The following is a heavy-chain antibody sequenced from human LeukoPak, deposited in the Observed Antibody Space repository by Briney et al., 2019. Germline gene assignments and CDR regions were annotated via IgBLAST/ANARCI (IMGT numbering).Heavy chain of an antibody. J-gene: IGHJ3*02. D-gene: IGHD2-2*01. Sequence: SETLSLTCTVSGGSISSYYSSWIRQPPGKGLGCSGYIYYSGSTNTNPSLKSRVTLSVDTYKNQFSLRLSSVTAADTAVYYCARDGRIVVVPAAISHAFDIWSQGTMVTVSS. CDR3: ARDGRIVVVPAAISHAFDI. CDR2: IYYSGST. V-gene: IGHV4-59*01. CDR1: GGSISSYY.